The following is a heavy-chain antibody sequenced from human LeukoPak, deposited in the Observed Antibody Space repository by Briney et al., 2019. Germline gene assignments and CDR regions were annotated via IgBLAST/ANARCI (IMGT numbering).Heavy chain of an antibody. D-gene: IGHD3-10*01. V-gene: IGHV3-43*02. J-gene: IGHJ4*02. CDR3: AKSRGVWGPFDY. CDR1: GFTFDDYA. Sequence: PGGSLRLSYAASGFTFDDYAMCWVRQAPGKGLEWVSIISGDGGSTHYADSVKGRFTISRDNSKNSLYLQMNSLRPEDTALYYCAKSRGVWGPFDYWGQGTLVTVSS. CDR2: ISGDGGST.